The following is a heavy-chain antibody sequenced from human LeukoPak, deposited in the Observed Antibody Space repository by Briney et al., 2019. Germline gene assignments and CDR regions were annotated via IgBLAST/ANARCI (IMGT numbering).Heavy chain of an antibody. J-gene: IGHJ3*02. CDR3: ARKIRGVDAFDI. V-gene: IGHV4-59*01. Sequence: PSETLSLTCTVSGGSMTSYYWTWIRQPPGKGMEWIGYIYNNGVPNYHPSLQSRVTISVDTSKNQFPLKVNSVTAADTAVYYCARKIRGVDAFDIWGQGTMVTVSS. D-gene: IGHD3-10*01. CDR1: GGSMTSYY. CDR2: IYNNGVP.